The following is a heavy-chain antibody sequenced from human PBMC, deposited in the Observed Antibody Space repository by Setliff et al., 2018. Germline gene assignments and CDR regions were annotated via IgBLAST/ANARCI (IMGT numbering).Heavy chain of an antibody. D-gene: IGHD3-3*01. CDR2: VSASGST. Sequence: PSETLSLTCTVSGASISDYYWTWIRQPAGKELEWIGRVSASGSTTYNPSLKSRVTMSVDTSRNQISLNLTSVTAADTAIYYCARERTIFGILVISGWFDPWGQGTVVTVSS. CDR3: ARERTIFGILVISGWFDP. V-gene: IGHV4-4*07. CDR1: GASISDYY. J-gene: IGHJ5*02.